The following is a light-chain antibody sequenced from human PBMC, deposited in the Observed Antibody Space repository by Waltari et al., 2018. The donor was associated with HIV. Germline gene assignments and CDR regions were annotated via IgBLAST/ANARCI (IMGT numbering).Light chain of an antibody. CDR3: SVWGRSWCQGV. CDR1: NIGSKT. CDR2: DDS. J-gene: IGLJ2*01. Sequence: SYVLTQPPSVSVAPGQTARITCGGNNIGSKTVYWYQQKPGQAPVLVVNDDSDRPSGIPGGISWPKFGEPANPTLRRGGGGEEAGYHWSVWGRSWCQGVFGGRTKPAVL. V-gene: IGLV3-21*02.